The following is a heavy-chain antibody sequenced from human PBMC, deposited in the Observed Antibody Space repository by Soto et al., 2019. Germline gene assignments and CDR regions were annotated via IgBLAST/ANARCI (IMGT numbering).Heavy chain of an antibody. J-gene: IGHJ4*02. V-gene: IGHV3-21*01. D-gene: IGHD6-6*01. CDR1: GFTFSSYS. Sequence: LRLSCAASGFTFSSYSMNWVRQAPGKGLEWVSSISSSSSSYIYYADSVKGRFTISRDNAKNSLYLQMNSLRAEDTAVYYCARFRPYSSSPYYFDYWGQGTLVTVSS. CDR3: ARFRPYSSSPYYFDY. CDR2: ISSSSSSYI.